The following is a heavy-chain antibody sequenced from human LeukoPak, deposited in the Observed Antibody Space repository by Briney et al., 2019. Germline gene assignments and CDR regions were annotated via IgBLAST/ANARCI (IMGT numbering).Heavy chain of an antibody. CDR3: ARYTANKSGYSFDF. CDR2: IYYSGST. CDR1: GGSISSGDYY. D-gene: IGHD3-22*01. V-gene: IGHV4-30-4*08. J-gene: IGHJ4*02. Sequence: KTSETLSLTCTVSGGSISSGDYYWSWIRQPPGKGLEWIGYIYYSGSTYYNPSLKSRVTISVDTSKNQFSLKLSSVTAAGTAVYYCARYTANKSGYSFDFWGQGTLVTVSS.